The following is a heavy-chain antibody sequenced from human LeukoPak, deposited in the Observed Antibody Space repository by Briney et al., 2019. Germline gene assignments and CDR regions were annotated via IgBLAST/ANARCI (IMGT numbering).Heavy chain of an antibody. CDR2: INPNSGGT. Sequence: GASVKVSCKASGYTFTGYYMHWVRQAPGQGLEWMGWINPNSGGTNYAQKFQGRVTMTRDTSISTAYMELSRLRSEDTAVYYRAREGYCSSTSCRYRDWGQGTLVTVSS. CDR3: AREGYCSSTSCRYRD. CDR1: GYTFTGYY. D-gene: IGHD2-2*01. J-gene: IGHJ4*02. V-gene: IGHV1-2*02.